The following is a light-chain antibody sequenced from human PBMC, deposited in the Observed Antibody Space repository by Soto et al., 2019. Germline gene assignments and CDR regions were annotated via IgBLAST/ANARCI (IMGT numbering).Light chain of an antibody. Sequence: EIVMTQSPLSLPVTPGEPASISCRSSQSLLHSNGYNFLDWYLQKPGQSPQLLIYLGSSRSSGVPDSVSGSGSGTVFTLKIDRGEAEDVGTYCCRQGLQTPPTFGQGTRLEIK. CDR1: QSLLHSNGYNF. CDR2: LGS. J-gene: IGKJ5*01. CDR3: RQGLQTPPT. V-gene: IGKV2-28*01.